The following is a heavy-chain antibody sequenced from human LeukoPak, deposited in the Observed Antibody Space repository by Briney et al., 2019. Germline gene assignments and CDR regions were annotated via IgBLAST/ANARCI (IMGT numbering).Heavy chain of an antibody. CDR2: INHSGST. D-gene: IGHD2-2*01. CDR3: ASHCSSTSCGAFDI. Sequence: PSETLSLTCAVYGGSFSGYYWSWIRQPPGKGLEWIGEINHSGSTNYNPSLKSRVTISVDTSKNQFSLKLSSVTAADTAVYYCASHCSSTSCGAFDIWGQGTMVTVSS. J-gene: IGHJ3*02. CDR1: GGSFSGYY. V-gene: IGHV4-34*01.